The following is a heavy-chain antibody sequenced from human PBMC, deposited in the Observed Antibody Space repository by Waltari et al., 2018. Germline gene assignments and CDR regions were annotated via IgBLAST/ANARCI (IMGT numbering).Heavy chain of an antibody. CDR2: INPNSGGT. D-gene: IGHD2-15*01. CDR1: GYTFTGYY. Sequence: QVQLVQSGAEVKKPGASVKVSCKASGYTFTGYYMHWVRQAPGQGLEWMGRINPNSGGTNYAQKFQGRVTMTRDTSISTAYMELSRLRSDDTAMYYCARVPGGVVVVAAAPFDYWGQGTLVTVSS. J-gene: IGHJ4*02. CDR3: ARVPGGVVVVAAAPFDY. V-gene: IGHV1-2*06.